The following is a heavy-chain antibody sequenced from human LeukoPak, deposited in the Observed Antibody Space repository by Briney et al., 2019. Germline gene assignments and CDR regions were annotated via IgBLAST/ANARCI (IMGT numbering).Heavy chain of an antibody. V-gene: IGHV1-69*04. CDR2: IIPILGIA. CDR1: GGTFSSYA. D-gene: IGHD5-24*01. CDR3: ARGVEMATIGYFDL. Sequence: SVKVSCKASGGTFSSYAISWVRQAPGQGLEWMGRIIPILGIANYAQKFQGRVTITADKSTSTAYMELSSLRSEDTAVYYCARGVEMATIGYFDLWGRGTLVTVSS. J-gene: IGHJ2*01.